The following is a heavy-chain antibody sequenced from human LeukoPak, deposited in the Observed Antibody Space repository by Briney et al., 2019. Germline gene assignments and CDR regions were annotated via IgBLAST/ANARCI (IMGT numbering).Heavy chain of an antibody. D-gene: IGHD5-18*01. V-gene: IGHV3-7*01. J-gene: IGHJ5*02. CDR2: INQDGSEK. CDR3: ARADSYSWYGT. Sequence: GGSLRLSCAASGFTFNRYRMSWLRQAPGKGLEWVANINQDGSEKHYADSVEGRFVISRDNDKNTVSLQLNSPRVEDTAVYYCARADSYSWYGTWGQGTLVTVSS. CDR1: GFTFNRYR.